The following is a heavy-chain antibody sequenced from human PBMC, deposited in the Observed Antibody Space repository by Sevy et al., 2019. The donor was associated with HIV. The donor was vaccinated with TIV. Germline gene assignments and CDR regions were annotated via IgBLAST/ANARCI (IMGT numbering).Heavy chain of an antibody. CDR1: GDSINNYY. CDR2: IYVSGSP. CDR3: ARDIGHYVFHY. V-gene: IGHV4-4*07. Sequence: SETLSLTCSVSGDSINNYYRNWIRLSAGKGLEWVGRIYVSGSPNYSPSLQSRVTMSVDTSKNQLSLRLTSVTAADTAIYYCARDIGHYVFHYWGQGTLVTVSS. D-gene: IGHD4-17*01. J-gene: IGHJ4*02.